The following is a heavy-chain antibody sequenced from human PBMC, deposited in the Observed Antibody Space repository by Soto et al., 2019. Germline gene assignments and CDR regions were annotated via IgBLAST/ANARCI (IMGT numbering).Heavy chain of an antibody. CDR2: IIPIFGAA. J-gene: IGHJ4*02. CDR3: ERDAECSGGICFSGV. CDR1: GGTFSSFS. Sequence: QVQLVQSGAEVKKPGSSVKVSCKASGGTFSSFSINWVRQAPGQGLEWMGRIIPIFGAANYAQKFQGRVTITADEATSTAYMDLSRRRSDDTAVYDCERDAECSGGICFSGVWGQGTQVTVSS. D-gene: IGHD2-15*01. V-gene: IGHV1-69*18.